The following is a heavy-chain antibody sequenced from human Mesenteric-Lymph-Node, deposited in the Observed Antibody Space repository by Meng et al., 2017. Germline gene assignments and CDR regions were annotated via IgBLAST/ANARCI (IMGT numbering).Heavy chain of an antibody. Sequence: SETLSLTCTVSGGSIANYYWTWIRQPPGKGLEWLGYIYYNGRTNYNPSLRSRVTISIDTSKSQFSLKLSSVTAADTAFYYCARGWGYSSSWYIYYGMDVWGQGTMVTVSS. CDR1: GGSIANYY. CDR3: ARGWGYSSSWYIYYGMDV. CDR2: IYYNGRT. D-gene: IGHD6-13*01. J-gene: IGHJ6*02. V-gene: IGHV4-59*01.